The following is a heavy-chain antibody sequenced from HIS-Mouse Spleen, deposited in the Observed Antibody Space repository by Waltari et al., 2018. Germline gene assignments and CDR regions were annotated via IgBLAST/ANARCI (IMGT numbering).Heavy chain of an antibody. Sequence: QVQLVESGGGVVQPGWSLRIRCAASGFPFRSSGLPGVRQAPGKGLEWVAVISYDGSNKYYADSVKGRFTISRDNSKNTLYLQMNSLRAEDTAVYYCAKASSGWLDYWGQGTLVTVSS. CDR1: GFPFRSSG. V-gene: IGHV3-30*18. J-gene: IGHJ4*02. CDR2: ISYDGSNK. D-gene: IGHD6-19*01. CDR3: AKASSGWLDY.